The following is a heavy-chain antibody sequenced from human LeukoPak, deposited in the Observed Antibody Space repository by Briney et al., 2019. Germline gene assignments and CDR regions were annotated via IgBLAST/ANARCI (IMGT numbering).Heavy chain of an antibody. CDR2: LYYSGST. V-gene: IGHV4-39*01. D-gene: IGHD2-15*01. J-gene: IGHJ4*02. CDR1: GGSISSSGYY. CDR3: YIAWVVGITPVEY. Sequence: KPSETLSLTCTVSGGSISSSGYYWGWIRQPPGKGLEWIGSLYYSGSTFYNPSLKSRVTISVDTSKNQVSLKLSSVTAADTAVFYCYIAWVVGITPVEYWGQGTLVTVSS.